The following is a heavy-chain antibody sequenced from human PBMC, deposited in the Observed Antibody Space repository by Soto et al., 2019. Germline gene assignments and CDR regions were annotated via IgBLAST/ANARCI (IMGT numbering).Heavy chain of an antibody. CDR1: GFTVSGDY. J-gene: IGHJ4*02. CDR2: IHFGGNT. Sequence: EMQLVETGGGLIQPGGSLRLSCAASGFTVSGDYVSWVRQAPGKGLECVSVIHFGGNTYYADSVKGRFTVSRDNSKNTLYLQMTSMRVEDTAIYFCTKVSPQGLVPDYWGQGTLVTVYS. V-gene: IGHV3-53*02. CDR3: TKVSPQGLVPDY. D-gene: IGHD6-19*01.